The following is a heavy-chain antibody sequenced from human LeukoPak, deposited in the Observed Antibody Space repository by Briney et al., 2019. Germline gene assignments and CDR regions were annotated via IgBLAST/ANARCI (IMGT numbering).Heavy chain of an antibody. CDR3: ARETLVYYFDY. V-gene: IGHV4-34*01. J-gene: IGHJ4*02. D-gene: IGHD5/OR15-5a*01. CDR1: GGSFSGYY. CDR2: IYYSGST. Sequence: SETLSLTCAVYGGSFSGYYWSWIRQPPGKGLEWIGSIYYSGSTYYNPSLKSRVTISVDTSKNQFSLKLSSVIAADTAVYYCARETLVYYFDYWGQGTLVTVSS.